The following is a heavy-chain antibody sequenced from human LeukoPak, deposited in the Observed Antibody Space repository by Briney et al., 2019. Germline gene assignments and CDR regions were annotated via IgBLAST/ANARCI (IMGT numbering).Heavy chain of an antibody. D-gene: IGHD3-10*01. CDR2: IYHSGRT. CDR3: ARTRGFGELDNWFDP. CDR1: GGSIRSGGYS. J-gene: IGHJ5*02. V-gene: IGHV4-30-2*01. Sequence: PSQTLSLTCAVSGGSIRSGGYSWSWIRQPPGKGLEWIGYIYHSGRTYYHPSLKSRVTISVDRSKNQFSLKLSSVTAADTAVYYCARTRGFGELDNWFDPWGQGTLVTVSS.